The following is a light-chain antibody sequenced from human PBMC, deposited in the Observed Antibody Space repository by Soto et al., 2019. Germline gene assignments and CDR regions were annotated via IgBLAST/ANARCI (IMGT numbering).Light chain of an antibody. V-gene: IGKV3-15*01. CDR3: QQYDKWPLT. Sequence: EIVMTQSPATLSVSPGERASLSCRASQSISTNLAWYQQKPGQAPRLLIYGASTRATGIPARFSGSGSGTEFTLTISSPQSEDFAVYYCQQYDKWPLTFGSGT. CDR1: QSISTN. J-gene: IGKJ3*01. CDR2: GAS.